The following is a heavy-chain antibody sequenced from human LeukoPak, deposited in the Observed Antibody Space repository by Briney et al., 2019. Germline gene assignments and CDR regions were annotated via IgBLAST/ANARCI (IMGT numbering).Heavy chain of an antibody. CDR2: ISYDGSNK. Sequence: GGSLRLSCAASGFTFSSYAMHWVRQAPGKGLEWVAVISYDGSNKYYADSVKGRFTISRDNSKNTLYLQMNSLRAEDTAVYYCARARYGSGIHTPGYYYGMDVWGQGTTVTVSS. V-gene: IGHV3-30*04. J-gene: IGHJ6*02. D-gene: IGHD3-10*01. CDR3: ARARYGSGIHTPGYYYGMDV. CDR1: GFTFSSYA.